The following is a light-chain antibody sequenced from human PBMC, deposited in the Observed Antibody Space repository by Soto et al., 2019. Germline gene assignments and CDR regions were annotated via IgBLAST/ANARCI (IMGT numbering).Light chain of an antibody. CDR3: MQPTRFQFT. V-gene: IGKV2-24*01. J-gene: IGKJ4*01. CDR2: KIS. CDR1: QSLVHTDGKTY. Sequence: DIVLTQTPLSSPVTLGQPASISCTSSQSLVHTDGKTYLSWLQQRPGQPPRLLIYKISDRLSGVPDRFIGSGEWTDFPLKIRRVDVEDVGTYYWMQPTRFQFTLRGGIKVDTK.